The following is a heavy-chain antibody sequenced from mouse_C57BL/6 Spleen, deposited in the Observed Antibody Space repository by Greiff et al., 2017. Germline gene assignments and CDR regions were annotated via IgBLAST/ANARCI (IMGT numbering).Heavy chain of an antibody. CDR2: INPSSGYT. D-gene: IGHD2-4*01. CDR3: ARDYDWFAY. CDR1: GYTFTSYW. V-gene: IGHV1-7*01. J-gene: IGHJ3*01. Sequence: QVHVKQSGAELAKPGASVKLSCKASGYTFTSYWMHWVKQRPGQGLEWIGYINPSSGYTKYNQKFKDKATLTADKSSSTAYRQLSSLTYEDSAVYYCARDYDWFAYWGQGTLVTVSA.